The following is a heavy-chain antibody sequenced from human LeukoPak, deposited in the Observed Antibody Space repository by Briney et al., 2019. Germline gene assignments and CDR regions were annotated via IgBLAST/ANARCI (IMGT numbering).Heavy chain of an antibody. V-gene: IGHV1-69*06. CDR2: IIPIFGTA. D-gene: IGHD6-19*01. CDR1: GGTFSSYA. J-gene: IGHJ4*02. CDR3: ARAGIPGIAVAARTKNFDY. Sequence: SVKVSCKASGGTFSSYAISWVRQAPGQGLEWMGGIIPIFGTANYAQKFQGGVTITADKSTSTAYMELSSLRSEDTAVYYCARAGIPGIAVAARTKNFDYWGQGTLVTVSS.